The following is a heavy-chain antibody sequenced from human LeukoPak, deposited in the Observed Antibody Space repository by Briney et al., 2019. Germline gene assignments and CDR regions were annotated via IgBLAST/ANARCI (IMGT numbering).Heavy chain of an antibody. D-gene: IGHD3-10*01. CDR2: ISYDGTNK. CDR1: GFTFSRNA. J-gene: IGHJ4*02. Sequence: GGSLRLSCAASGFTFSRNAMHWVRQAPGKGLEWVAVISYDGTNKYCADSVKGRFTISRDNSKNTLYLQMNSLRAEDTAVYYCARDFTMVRGVIGLVGYSLDYWGQGTLVTVSS. CDR3: ARDFTMVRGVIGLVGYSLDY. V-gene: IGHV3-30-3*01.